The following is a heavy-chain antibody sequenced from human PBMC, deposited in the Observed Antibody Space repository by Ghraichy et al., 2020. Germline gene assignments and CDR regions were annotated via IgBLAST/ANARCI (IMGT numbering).Heavy chain of an antibody. CDR3: AMRDTVTTLPDAFDI. D-gene: IGHD4-17*01. CDR1: GGSISSYY. V-gene: IGHV4-59*01. J-gene: IGHJ3*02. Sequence: NLSLTCTVSGGSISSYYWSWIRQPPGKGLEWIGYIYYSGSTNYNPSLKSRVTISVDTSKYQFSLKLSSVTAADTAVYYCAMRDTVTTLPDAFDIWGQGTMVTVSS. CDR2: IYYSGST.